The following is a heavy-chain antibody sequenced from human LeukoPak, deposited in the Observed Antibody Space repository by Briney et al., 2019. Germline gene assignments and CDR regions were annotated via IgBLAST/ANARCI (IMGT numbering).Heavy chain of an antibody. CDR1: GFTFGSYA. J-gene: IGHJ4*02. CDR2: ISGSGFRT. V-gene: IGHV3-23*01. CDR3: ARRGVAGYIDY. Sequence: GGSLRLSCAASGFTFGSYAMSWVRQAPGKGLEWVSAISGSGFRTYYADSVKGRFTISRDNAKNSLYLQMNSLRAEDTAVYYCARRGVAGYIDYWGQGTLVTVSS. D-gene: IGHD6-19*01.